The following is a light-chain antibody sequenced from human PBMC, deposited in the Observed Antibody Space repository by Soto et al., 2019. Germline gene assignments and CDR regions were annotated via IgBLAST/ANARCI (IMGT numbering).Light chain of an antibody. CDR1: QSVSSSY. CDR2: GAS. V-gene: IGKV3-20*01. CDR3: QQYGSSRWT. J-gene: IGKJ1*01. Sequence: EIVLTQSPGTLSLSPGERATLSCRASQSVSSSYLAWYQQKPGQAPRLVIYGASSRTTGIPDRFSGSGSGTDFTLTISRLEPEDFAVYYCQQYGSSRWTFGQGNKVEIK.